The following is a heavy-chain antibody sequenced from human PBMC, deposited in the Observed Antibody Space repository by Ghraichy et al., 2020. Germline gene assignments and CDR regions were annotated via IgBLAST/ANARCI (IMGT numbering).Heavy chain of an antibody. D-gene: IGHD3-3*01. Sequence: ASVKVSCKASGYTFTSYGISWVRQAPGQGLEWMGWIKTYSDDTKYSQKYQGRLTMTTDTSTSTAYMELRSLRSDDTAVYYCGRDSDDLLYYYGMDAWGQGTTVTVSS. CDR1: GYTFTSYG. CDR2: IKTYSDDT. CDR3: GRDSDDLLYYYGMDA. J-gene: IGHJ6*02. V-gene: IGHV1-18*01.